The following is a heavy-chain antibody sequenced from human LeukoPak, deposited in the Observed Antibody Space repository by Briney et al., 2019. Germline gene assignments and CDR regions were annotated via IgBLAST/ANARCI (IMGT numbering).Heavy chain of an antibody. Sequence: SETLSLTCAVYGGSFSGYYWSWIRQPPGKGLEWIGRIYTSGSTNYNPSLKSRVTMSVDTSKNQFSLKLSSVTAADTAVYYCARDSGSYLYHAFDIWGQGTMVTVSS. CDR3: ARDSGSYLYHAFDI. J-gene: IGHJ3*02. D-gene: IGHD1-26*01. CDR2: IYTSGST. CDR1: GGSFSGYY. V-gene: IGHV4-59*10.